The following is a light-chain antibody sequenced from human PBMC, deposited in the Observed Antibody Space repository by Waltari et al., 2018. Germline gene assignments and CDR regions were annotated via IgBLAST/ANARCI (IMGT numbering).Light chain of an antibody. CDR3: QQYDNYPYT. Sequence: DILMTQSPSSVSASVGDRVTIPCRASQTITNWLAWYQQKPGEAPKHLIYKASTLDMGVPSRFSGSGSGTEFTLTISSLQPDDFATYYCQQYDNYPYTFGQGTKLEIK. CDR1: QTITNW. J-gene: IGKJ2*01. CDR2: KAS. V-gene: IGKV1-5*03.